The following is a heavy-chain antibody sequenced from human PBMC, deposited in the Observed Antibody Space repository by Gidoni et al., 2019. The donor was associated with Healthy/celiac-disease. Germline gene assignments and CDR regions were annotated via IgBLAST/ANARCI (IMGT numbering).Heavy chain of an antibody. CDR2: ISYSGST. D-gene: IGHD4-17*01. V-gene: IGHV4-39*01. CDR1: GGSISSSSYY. Sequence: QLQLQESGPGLVKPSETLSLTCTVSGGSISSSSYYWGWIRQPPGKGLEWIGSISYSGSTYSNPSLKSRVTISVDTSKNQFSLKLSSVTAADTAVYYCASIPNHDYGRADAEYYFDYWGQGTLVTVSS. CDR3: ASIPNHDYGRADAEYYFDY. J-gene: IGHJ4*02.